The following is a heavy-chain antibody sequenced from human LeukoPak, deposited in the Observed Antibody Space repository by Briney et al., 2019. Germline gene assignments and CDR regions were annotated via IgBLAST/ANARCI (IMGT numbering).Heavy chain of an antibody. V-gene: IGHV1-8*01. CDR1: GYTFTSYD. J-gene: IGHJ6*03. D-gene: IGHD6-6*01. Sequence: ASVKVSCKAPGYTFTSYDINWVRQATGQGLEWMGWMNPNSGNTGYAQKFQGRVTMTRNTSISTAYMELSSLRSEDTAVYYCARAAKYSSSSKGYYYYYMDVWGKGTTVTVSS. CDR3: ARAAKYSSSSKGYYYYYMDV. CDR2: MNPNSGNT.